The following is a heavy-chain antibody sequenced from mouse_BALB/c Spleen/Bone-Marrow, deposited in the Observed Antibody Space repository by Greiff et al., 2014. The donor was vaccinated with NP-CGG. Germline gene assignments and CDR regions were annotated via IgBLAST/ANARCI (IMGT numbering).Heavy chain of an antibody. Sequence: QVQLQQSGSVLVRPGASVKLSCKASGYTFTSSWMHWAKQRPGQGLEWIGDIHPNSGNTNYNEKFRGKATLTVDTSSNTAYVDLSSLTSEDSAVYYCARSYRFWYFDVWGAGTTVTVSP. CDR1: GYTFTSSW. J-gene: IGHJ1*01. CDR2: IHPNSGNT. D-gene: IGHD2-14*01. V-gene: IGHV1S130*01. CDR3: ARSYRFWYFDV.